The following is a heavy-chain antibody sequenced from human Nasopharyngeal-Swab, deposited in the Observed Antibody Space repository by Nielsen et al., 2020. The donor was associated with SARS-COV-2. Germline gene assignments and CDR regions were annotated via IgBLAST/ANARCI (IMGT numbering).Heavy chain of an antibody. Sequence: GGSLRLSCAASGFTFRDYSMNWVRQAPGKGLEWVSSIDRYGTAIFNADSVKGRFSVFRDAANKSIFLQMRSLRAEDTAVYYCARGTVFGVANGMDVWGQGTTVTVSS. CDR3: ARGTVFGVANGMDV. J-gene: IGHJ6*02. CDR1: GFTFRDYS. V-gene: IGHV3-21*01. D-gene: IGHD3-3*01. CDR2: IDRYGTAI.